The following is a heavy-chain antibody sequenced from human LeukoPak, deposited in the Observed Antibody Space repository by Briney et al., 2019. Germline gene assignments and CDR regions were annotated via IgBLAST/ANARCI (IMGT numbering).Heavy chain of an antibody. CDR3: ARPNDFICSSTSCLNDAFDI. J-gene: IGHJ3*02. CDR1: GGSISSSSYY. D-gene: IGHD2-2*01. CDR2: IYYSGST. Sequence: PSETLSLTCTVSGGSISSSSYYWGWIRQPPGKGLEWIGSIYYSGSTYYNPSLKSRVTISVDTSKNQFSLKLSSVTAADTAVYYCARPNDFICSSTSCLNDAFDIWGQGTMVTVSS. V-gene: IGHV4-39*01.